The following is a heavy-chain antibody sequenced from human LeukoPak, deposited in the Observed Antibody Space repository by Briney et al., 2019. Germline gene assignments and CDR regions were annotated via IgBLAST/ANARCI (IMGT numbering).Heavy chain of an antibody. CDR2: LSYTGKT. V-gene: IGHV4-59*02. Sequence: PSETLSLTCVVSGASVSTSHWNWIRQLPGKGLERIGCLSYTGKTDYNPSVASRVTISLGTSKNQVSLKLRSVTAADTAVYYCSEGYFEPFDHWGQGTLVTVSS. J-gene: IGHJ4*02. CDR3: SEGYFEPFDH. CDR1: GASVSTSH. D-gene: IGHD2/OR15-2a*01.